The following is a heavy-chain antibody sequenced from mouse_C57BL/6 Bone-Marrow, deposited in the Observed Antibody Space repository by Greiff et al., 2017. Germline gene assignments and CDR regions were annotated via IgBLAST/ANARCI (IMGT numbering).Heavy chain of an antibody. D-gene: IGHD1-1*01. V-gene: IGHV1-9*01. CDR1: GYTFTGYW. CDR3: AREMYYYGSILAY. Sequence: QVQLQQSGAELMKPGASVKLSCKATGYTFTGYWIEWVKQRPGHGLEWIGEILPGSGSTNYNEKFKGKATLTADTSSNTAYMQLSSLTAEDSAIYYCAREMYYYGSILAYWGQGTLVTVSA. J-gene: IGHJ3*01. CDR2: ILPGSGST.